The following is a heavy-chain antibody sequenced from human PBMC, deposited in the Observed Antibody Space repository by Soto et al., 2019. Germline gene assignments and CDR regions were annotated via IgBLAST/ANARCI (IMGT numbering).Heavy chain of an antibody. CDR3: ARDRGVEDLDH. J-gene: IGHJ4*02. V-gene: IGHV3-33*01. CDR1: GIRFSASG. D-gene: IGHD3-10*01. Sequence: GGSLRLSCEASGIRFSASGMHWVRQAPGKGLEGVAMIWSDGSSKYYADSVKGRFTISRDNSKNTLFLQMNSLRVEDTALYFCARDRGVEDLDHWGQGTLVTVSS. CDR2: IWSDGSSK.